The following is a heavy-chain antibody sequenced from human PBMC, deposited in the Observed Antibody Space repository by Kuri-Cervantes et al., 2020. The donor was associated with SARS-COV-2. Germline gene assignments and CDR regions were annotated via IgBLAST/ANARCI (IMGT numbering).Heavy chain of an antibody. CDR1: GGSISSSSYY. Sequence: GSLRLSCTVSGGSISSSSYYWGWIRQPPGKGLEWIGSIYYSGSTYYNPSLKSRVTISVDTSKNQFSLKLSSVTAADTAVYYCARQGGRSRDWFDPWGQGTLVTVSS. CDR2: IYYSGST. CDR3: ARQGGRSRDWFDP. D-gene: IGHD3-16*01. V-gene: IGHV4-39*01. J-gene: IGHJ5*02.